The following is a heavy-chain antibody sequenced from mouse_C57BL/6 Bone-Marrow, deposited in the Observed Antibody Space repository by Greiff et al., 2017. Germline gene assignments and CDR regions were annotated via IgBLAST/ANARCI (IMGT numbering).Heavy chain of an antibody. Sequence: QVQLQQSGPELVKPGASVKISCKASGYAFSSSWMTWVKQRPGQGLEWIGRIYPGDGDTNYNGKFKGKATLTADTSSSTAYMQLSSLTSEDSAVYFCAGGGWYKAMDYWGQGTSVTVSS. CDR3: AGGGWYKAMDY. J-gene: IGHJ4*01. D-gene: IGHD1-1*02. CDR2: IYPGDGDT. V-gene: IGHV1-82*01. CDR1: GYAFSSSW.